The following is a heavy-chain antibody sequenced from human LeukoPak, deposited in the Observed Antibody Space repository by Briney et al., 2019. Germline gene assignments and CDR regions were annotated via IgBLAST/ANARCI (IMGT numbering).Heavy chain of an antibody. CDR3: AGDHNYAFDN. CDR1: GFPFIEYS. Sequence: GGSLRLSCTASGFPFIEYSMNWVRQAPGKGLEWISYIGIDSGNTKYADSVRGRFTISADKAKNSLYLQMNSLRVEDTAVYYCAGDHNYAFDNWGQGTLVSVAS. D-gene: IGHD1-1*01. J-gene: IGHJ4*02. CDR2: IGIDSGNT. V-gene: IGHV3-48*01.